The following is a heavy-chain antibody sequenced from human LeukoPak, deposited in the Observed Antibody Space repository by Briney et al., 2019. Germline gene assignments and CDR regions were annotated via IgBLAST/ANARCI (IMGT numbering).Heavy chain of an antibody. CDR3: AGDHNYAFDN. CDR1: GFPFIEYS. Sequence: GGSLRLSCTASGFPFIEYSMNWVRQAPGKGLEWISYIGIDSGNTKYADSVRGRFTISADKAKNSLYLQMNSLRVEDTAVYYCAGDHNYAFDNWGQGTLVSVAS. D-gene: IGHD1-1*01. J-gene: IGHJ4*02. CDR2: IGIDSGNT. V-gene: IGHV3-48*01.